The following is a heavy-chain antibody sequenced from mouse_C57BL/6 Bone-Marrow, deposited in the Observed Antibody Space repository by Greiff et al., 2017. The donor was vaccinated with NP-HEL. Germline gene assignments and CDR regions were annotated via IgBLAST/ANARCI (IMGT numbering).Heavy chain of an antibody. CDR1: GFNIKDDY. CDR2: IDPENGDT. CDR3: TIRSWFAY. Sequence: EVKLMESGAELVRPGASVKLSCTASGFNIKDDYMHWVKQRPEQGLEWIGWIDPENGDTEYASKFQGKATITADTSSNTAYLQLSSLTSEDTAVYYCTIRSWFAYWGQGTLVTVSA. V-gene: IGHV14-4*01. J-gene: IGHJ3*01. D-gene: IGHD1-1*01.